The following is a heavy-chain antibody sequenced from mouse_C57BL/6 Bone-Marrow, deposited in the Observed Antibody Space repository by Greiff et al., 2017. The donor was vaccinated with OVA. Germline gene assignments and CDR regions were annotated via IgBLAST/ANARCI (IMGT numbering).Heavy chain of an antibody. J-gene: IGHJ2*01. D-gene: IGHD1-1*01. CDR2: IDPSDSET. CDR1: GYTFTSYW. V-gene: IGHV1-52*01. CDR3: ARLDYYGSSLDY. Sequence: QVQLKQPGAELVRPGSSVKLSCKASGYTFTSYWMHWVKQRPIQGLEWIGNIDPSDSETHYNQKFKDKATLTVDKSSSTAYMQLSSLTSEDSAVYYCARLDYYGSSLDYWGQGTTLTVSS.